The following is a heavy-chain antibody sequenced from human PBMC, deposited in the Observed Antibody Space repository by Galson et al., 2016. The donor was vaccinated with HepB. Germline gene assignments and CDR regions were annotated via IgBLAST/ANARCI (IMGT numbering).Heavy chain of an antibody. V-gene: IGHV3-53*01. J-gene: IGHJ4*02. CDR1: GFTVSSNY. CDR2: IYSGGST. CDR3: ARLSWQWLVPIFDY. Sequence: SLRLSCAASGFTVSSNYMSWVRQAPGKGLEWVSVIYSGGSTYYADSVKGRLTISRDNSKNTLYLQMNSLRAEDTAVYYCARLSWQWLVPIFDYWGQGTVVTVSS. D-gene: IGHD6-19*01.